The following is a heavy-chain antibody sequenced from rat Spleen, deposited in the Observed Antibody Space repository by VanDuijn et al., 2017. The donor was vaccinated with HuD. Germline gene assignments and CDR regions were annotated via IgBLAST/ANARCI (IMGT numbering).Heavy chain of an antibody. CDR3: ARHWAY. CDR1: GFTFSNYD. J-gene: IGHJ3*01. V-gene: IGHV5-25*01. Sequence: EVQLVESGGGLVQPGRSLKLSCAASGFTFSNYDMAWVRQAPTKGLEWVASISTSGGSTYYRDSVKGRFTVSRDNAKSTLYLQMDSLRSEDTATYYGARHWAYWGQGTLVTVSS. CDR2: ISTSGGST.